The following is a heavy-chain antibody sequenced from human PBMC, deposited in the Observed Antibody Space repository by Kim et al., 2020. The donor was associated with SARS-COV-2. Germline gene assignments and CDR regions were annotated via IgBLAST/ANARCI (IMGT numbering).Heavy chain of an antibody. Sequence: GGSLRLSCAASGFTFSSYGMHWVRQAPGKGLEWVAVISYDGSNKYYADSVKGRFTISRDNSKNTLYLQMNSLRAEDTAVYYCAKTWGYSSSPPFDYWGQG. V-gene: IGHV3-30*18. D-gene: IGHD6-6*01. CDR2: ISYDGSNK. CDR3: AKTWGYSSSPPFDY. J-gene: IGHJ4*02. CDR1: GFTFSSYG.